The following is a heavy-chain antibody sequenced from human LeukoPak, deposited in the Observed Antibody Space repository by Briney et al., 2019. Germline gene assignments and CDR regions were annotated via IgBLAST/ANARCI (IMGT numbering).Heavy chain of an antibody. CDR3: AKDLDCSSTTCYPDF. J-gene: IGHJ4*02. D-gene: IGHD2-2*01. CDR1: GFTFCSYA. V-gene: IGHV3-23*01. CDR2: ISGSGGST. Sequence: GGSLRLSCAASGFTFCSYALSSVCEAPGKGLEWVSAISGSGGSTYYADSVKGRFTISRDSSKNTLYLQMNSLRAEDTAVYYCAKDLDCSSTTCYPDFWGQGTLVTVSS.